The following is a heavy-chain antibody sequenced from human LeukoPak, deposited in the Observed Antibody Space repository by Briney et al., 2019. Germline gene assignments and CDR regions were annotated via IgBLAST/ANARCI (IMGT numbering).Heavy chain of an antibody. V-gene: IGHV3-15*01. J-gene: IGHJ4*02. CDR3: TIAGDFWSGYYTRFDY. CDR1: GFTFSNAW. CDR2: IKSKTDGGTT. D-gene: IGHD3-3*01. Sequence: PGGSLRPSCVASGFTFSNAWMSWVRQAPGRGLEWVGRIKSKTDGGTTDYAATVKGRFTISRDDSKNTLYLQMNSLKTEDTAVYYCTIAGDFWSGYYTRFDYWGQGTLVTVSS.